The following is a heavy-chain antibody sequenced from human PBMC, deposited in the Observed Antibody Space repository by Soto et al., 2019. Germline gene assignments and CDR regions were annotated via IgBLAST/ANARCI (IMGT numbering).Heavy chain of an antibody. D-gene: IGHD3-10*01. J-gene: IGHJ4*02. CDR2: INHSGST. Sequence: QVQLQQWGAGLLKPSETLSLTCAVYGGSFSGYYWSWIRQPPGKGLEWIGEINHSGSTNYNPSLKSRVTISIDTSKNQFSLKPSSVTAADTAVYYCAGGYGWNFDYWGQGTLVTVSS. CDR1: GGSFSGYY. CDR3: AGGYGWNFDY. V-gene: IGHV4-34*01.